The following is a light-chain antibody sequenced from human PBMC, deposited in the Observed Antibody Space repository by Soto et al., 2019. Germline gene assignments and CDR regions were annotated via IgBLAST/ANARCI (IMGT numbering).Light chain of an antibody. CDR3: QQRSNSPPWT. CDR1: QSVRNY. V-gene: IGKV3-11*01. CDR2: DAS. J-gene: IGKJ3*01. Sequence: EIVLTQSPATVSVSPGESATLSCRASQSVRNYLAWYQQKPGQAPRLLIFDASKRATGIPSRFSGSGSGTYFTLTNRSLEPEDFAVYDCQQRSNSPPWTFGPGTRVDL.